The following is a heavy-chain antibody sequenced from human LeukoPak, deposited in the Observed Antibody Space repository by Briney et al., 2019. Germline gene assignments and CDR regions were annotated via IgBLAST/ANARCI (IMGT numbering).Heavy chain of an antibody. Sequence: PGGSPRLSCAASGFTFSSYWMHWVRQAPGKGLVWVSRINSDGSSTSYADSVKGRFTISRDNAKNTLYLQMNSLRAEDTAVYYCARAANYDFWSGYYRGFYYYYYMDVWGKGTTVTVSS. J-gene: IGHJ6*03. CDR3: ARAANYDFWSGYYRGFYYYYYMDV. V-gene: IGHV3-74*01. CDR2: INSDGSST. D-gene: IGHD3-3*01. CDR1: GFTFSSYW.